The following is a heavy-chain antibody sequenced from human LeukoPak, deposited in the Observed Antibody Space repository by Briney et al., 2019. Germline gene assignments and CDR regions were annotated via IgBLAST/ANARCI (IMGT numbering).Heavy chain of an antibody. CDR1: GYTFTSYA. CDR3: ARDLIETDYGDYVFDY. D-gene: IGHD4-17*01. J-gene: IGHJ4*02. Sequence: GASVKVSCKASGYTFTSYAMHWVRQAPGQRLEWMGWINAGNGNTKYSQKFQGRVTITRDTSASTAYMELSSLRSEDTAVYYCARDLIETDYGDYVFDYWGQGTLVTVSS. CDR2: INAGNGNT. V-gene: IGHV1-3*01.